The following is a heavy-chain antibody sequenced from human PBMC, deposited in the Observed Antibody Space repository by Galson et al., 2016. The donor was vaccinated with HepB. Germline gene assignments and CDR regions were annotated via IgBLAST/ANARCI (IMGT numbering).Heavy chain of an antibody. Sequence: QSGAEVKKPGESLRLSCKASGYSFTSYWIGWVRQMPGKGLELMGIIFPGDSDTRYTPSFQGQVIISADKSVSTTYLHWTSLKASDTAIYYCAKRDGGYVVKNWFDLWGQGTLVTVSS. D-gene: IGHD5-12*01. CDR1: GYSFTSYW. CDR3: AKRDGGYVVKNWFDL. CDR2: IFPGDSDT. V-gene: IGHV5-51*01. J-gene: IGHJ5*02.